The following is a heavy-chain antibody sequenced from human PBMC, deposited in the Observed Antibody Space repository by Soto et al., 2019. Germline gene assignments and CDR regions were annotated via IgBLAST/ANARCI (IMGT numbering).Heavy chain of an antibody. V-gene: IGHV4-34*01. CDR2: LDQSGGT. CDR1: GDSLRGQS. D-gene: IGHD6-19*01. J-gene: IGHJ6*02. CDR3: AREDRYGWSGESLDV. Sequence: SETLSLTCAVVGDSLRGQSWNWIRQSPGKGLEWIGELDQSGGTNYNPSLKSRAIISDDTSKNQFSLTLTSVTAADTAVYYCAREDRYGWSGESLDVWGQGTTVTVSS.